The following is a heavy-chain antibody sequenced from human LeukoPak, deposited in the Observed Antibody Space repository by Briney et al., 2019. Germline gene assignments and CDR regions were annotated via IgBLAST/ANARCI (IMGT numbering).Heavy chain of an antibody. CDR3: ARSHYDSSGYYYLDY. CDR2: ISAYNGNT. D-gene: IGHD3-22*01. CDR1: GYTFTSYG. V-gene: IGHV1-18*01. J-gene: IGHJ4*02. Sequence: ASVKVSCKASGYTFTSYGISWVRQASGQGLEWMGWISAYNGNTNYAQKLQGRVTMTTDTSTSTAYMELRSLRSDDTAVYYCARSHYDSSGYYYLDYWGQGTLVTVSS.